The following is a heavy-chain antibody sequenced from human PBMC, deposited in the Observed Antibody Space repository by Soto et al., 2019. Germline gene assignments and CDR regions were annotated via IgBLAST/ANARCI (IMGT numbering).Heavy chain of an antibody. CDR2: IYPSGST. D-gene: IGHD1-1*01. Sequence: QLQLQESGSGLVRPSQTLSLTCAVSGGSISSGGYSWNWIRQPPGKGLEWIGYIYPSGSTLYNPSLQRRVTISVDKSKNQFSLKLSSVTAADTAVYYCARDQLEGNWFDPWGQGTLVTVSS. V-gene: IGHV4-30-2*01. CDR1: GGSISSGGYS. CDR3: ARDQLEGNWFDP. J-gene: IGHJ5*02.